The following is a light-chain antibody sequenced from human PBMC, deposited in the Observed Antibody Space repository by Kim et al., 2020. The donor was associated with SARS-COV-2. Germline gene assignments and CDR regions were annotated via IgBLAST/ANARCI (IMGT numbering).Light chain of an antibody. CDR2: GKN. Sequence: LGQTLRITCQGDSLRSYYASWYQQKPGQAPVLVIYGKNNRPSGIPDRFSGSSSGNTASLTITGAQAEDEADYYCNSRDSSGNHSWVFGGGTKLTVL. CDR1: SLRSYY. CDR3: NSRDSSGNHSWV. J-gene: IGLJ3*02. V-gene: IGLV3-19*01.